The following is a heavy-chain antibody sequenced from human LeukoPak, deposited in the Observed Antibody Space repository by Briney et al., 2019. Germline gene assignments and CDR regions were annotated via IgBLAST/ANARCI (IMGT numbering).Heavy chain of an antibody. CDR2: ISGSGGST. V-gene: IGHV3-23*01. CDR3: ARVSRWAFDI. CDR1: GFTFSSYG. D-gene: IGHD4-23*01. J-gene: IGHJ3*02. Sequence: PGGSLRLSCAASGFTFSSYGMSWVRQAPGKGLEWVSAISGSGGSTYNADSVKGRFTISRDNSKNTLYLQMNSLRAEDTAVYYCARVSRWAFDIWGQGTMVTVSS.